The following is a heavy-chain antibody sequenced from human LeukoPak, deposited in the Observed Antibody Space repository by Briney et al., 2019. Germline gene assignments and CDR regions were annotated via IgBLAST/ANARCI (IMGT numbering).Heavy chain of an antibody. J-gene: IGHJ5*02. CDR1: GYTFTSYG. CDR2: ISAYNGNT. Sequence: ASVKVSCKASGYTFTSYGISWVRQAPGQGLEWMGWISAYNGNTNYAQKLQGRVTMTTDTSTSTAYTELRSLRSDDTAVYYCARVSSSSWGNWFDPWGQGTLVTVSS. D-gene: IGHD6-13*01. V-gene: IGHV1-18*01. CDR3: ARVSSSSWGNWFDP.